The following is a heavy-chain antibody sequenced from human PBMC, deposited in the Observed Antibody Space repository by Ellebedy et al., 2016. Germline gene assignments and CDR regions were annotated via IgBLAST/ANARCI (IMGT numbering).Heavy chain of an antibody. CDR3: ARGMGSSGWYD. CDR1: GYTFTSYS. Sequence: ASVKVFCKASGYTFTSYSITWVRQAPGHGLEWMGRVSGDNGITNYAQKLQGRVTMSTDTSTTTAYMDLRSLRSDDTAVYYCARGMGSSGWYDWGQGTLVTVSS. V-gene: IGHV1-18*01. D-gene: IGHD6-19*01. CDR2: VSGDNGIT. J-gene: IGHJ4*02.